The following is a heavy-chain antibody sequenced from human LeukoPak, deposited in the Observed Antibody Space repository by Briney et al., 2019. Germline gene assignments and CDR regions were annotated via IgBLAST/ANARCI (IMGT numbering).Heavy chain of an antibody. CDR1: GGSVSDYY. J-gene: IGHJ6*03. Sequence: PSETLSLTCTISGGSVSDYYWSWIRQPAGKGLEWIGRIYTSGSTNYNPSLKSRVTMSVDTSKNQFSLKLSSVTAADTAVYYCARERPYYMDVWGKGTTVTISS. CDR3: ARERPYYMDV. CDR2: IYTSGST. V-gene: IGHV4-4*07.